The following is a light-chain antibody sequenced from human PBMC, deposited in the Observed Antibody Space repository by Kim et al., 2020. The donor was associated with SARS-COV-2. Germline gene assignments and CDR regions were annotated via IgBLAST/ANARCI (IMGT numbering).Light chain of an antibody. CDR1: QGIGND. V-gene: IGKV1-6*01. J-gene: IGKJ1*01. CDR3: LKDNSAPRT. Sequence: ASVGDRVTITCRASQGIGNDLGWYQQKPGKAPQLLIYAASSLQSGVPSRFSGSGSGTEFTLTISSLQPEDFATYYCLKDNSAPRTFGPGTKVDIK. CDR2: AAS.